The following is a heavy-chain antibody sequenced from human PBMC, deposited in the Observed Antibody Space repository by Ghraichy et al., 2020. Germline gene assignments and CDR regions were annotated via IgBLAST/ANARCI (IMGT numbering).Heavy chain of an antibody. CDR3: ARLNGRITIFGVVSPYYYGMDV. V-gene: IGHV4-39*01. CDR1: GGSISSSSYY. Sequence: SQTLSLTCAVSGGSISSSSYYWGWIRQPPGKGLEWIGSIYYSGSTYYNPSLKSRVTISVDTSKNQFSLKLSSVTAADTAVYYCARLNGRITIFGVVSPYYYGMDVWGQGTTVTVSS. D-gene: IGHD3-3*01. CDR2: IYYSGST. J-gene: IGHJ6*02.